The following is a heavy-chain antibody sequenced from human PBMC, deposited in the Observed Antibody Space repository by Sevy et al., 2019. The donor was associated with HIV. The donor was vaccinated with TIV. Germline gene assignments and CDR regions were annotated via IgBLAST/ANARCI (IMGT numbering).Heavy chain of an antibody. J-gene: IGHJ4*02. CDR2: INEHGSTN. V-gene: IGHV3-7*03. D-gene: IGHD6-13*01. CDR3: ARAIGAGAAY. CDR1: GFIFNDYW. Sequence: GGSLRLSCAASGFIFNDYWMHWVRQAPGKGLEWVANINEHGSTNYYLHSVKGRFTISRDNAKNSLFLQMNSLRVDDTAVYYCARAIGAGAAYWGQGTPVTVSS.